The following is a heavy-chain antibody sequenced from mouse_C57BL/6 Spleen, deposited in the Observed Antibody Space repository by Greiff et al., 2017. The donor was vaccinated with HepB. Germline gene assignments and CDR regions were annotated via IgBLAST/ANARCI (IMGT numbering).Heavy chain of an antibody. CDR3: ARSRIYYGNYVGHFDY. CDR2: IDPSDSST. CDR1: GYTFTSYW. V-gene: IGHV1-50*01. Sequence: QVQLQQPGAELVKPGASVQLSCKASGYTFTSYWMQWVKQRPGQGLEWIGAIDPSDSSTNYNQKFKGKATFTVDTSSRTAYMQLSSLTSEDSAVYYCARSRIYYGNYVGHFDYWGQGTTLTVSS. J-gene: IGHJ2*01. D-gene: IGHD2-1*01.